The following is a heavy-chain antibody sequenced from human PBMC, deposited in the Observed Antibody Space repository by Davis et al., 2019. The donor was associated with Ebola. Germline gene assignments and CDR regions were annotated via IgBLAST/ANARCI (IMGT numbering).Heavy chain of an antibody. CDR2: IRSKAITYAT. CDR1: GFTFSGSA. J-gene: IGHJ4*02. D-gene: IGHD1-20*01. V-gene: IGHV3-73*01. CDR3: TSGNNWNDDY. Sequence: GESLKISCAASGFTFSGSAMHWVRQASGKGLEWVGHIRSKAITYATAYAASVKGRFTISRDDSKNTAYLQMNSLKTEDTAVYYCTSGNNWNDDYWGQGTLVTVSS.